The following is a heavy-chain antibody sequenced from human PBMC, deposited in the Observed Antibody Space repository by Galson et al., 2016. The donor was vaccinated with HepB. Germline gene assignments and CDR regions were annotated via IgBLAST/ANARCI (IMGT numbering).Heavy chain of an antibody. CDR3: ATQYTSGWPLQGTLQY. D-gene: IGHD6-19*01. V-gene: IGHV1-69*13. CDR1: GGTFTSYA. J-gene: IGHJ1*01. Sequence: SVKVSCKASGGTFTSYAISWVRQAPGQGLEWMGGIIPMFDKTNYAQTFQGRLTITADESTYTAYMELSSLRSEDTAVFYCATQYTSGWPLQGTLQYWGQGTLVTVSS. CDR2: IIPMFDKT.